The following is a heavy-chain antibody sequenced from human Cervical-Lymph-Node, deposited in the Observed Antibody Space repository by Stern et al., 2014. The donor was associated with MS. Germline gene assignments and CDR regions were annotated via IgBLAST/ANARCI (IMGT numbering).Heavy chain of an antibody. Sequence: QVQLQESGPGLVKPSETLSLTCTVSGYSISSGYYWGWIRQPPGKGLEGIGSIYHSGSTYYNPSLKSRVTISVDTSKNQFSLKLSSVTAADTAVYYCARGEWLQFWGQGTLVTVSS. D-gene: IGHD5-24*01. V-gene: IGHV4-38-2*02. CDR1: GYSISSGYY. CDR3: ARGEWLQF. J-gene: IGHJ4*02. CDR2: IYHSGST.